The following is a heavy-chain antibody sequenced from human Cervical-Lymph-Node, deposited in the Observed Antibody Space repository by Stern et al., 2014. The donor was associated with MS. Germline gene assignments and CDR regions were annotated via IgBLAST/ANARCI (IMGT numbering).Heavy chain of an antibody. D-gene: IGHD6-19*01. V-gene: IGHV3-33*01. Sequence: DQLVESGGGVVQPGRSLRLSCAASGFPFSDYAMHWFRQAPGKGLEWVAVIWYDGSTKSHADSVKGRFTISRDTSKNTLYLQMNSLRAEDTAVYYCARDSTYTSGWDYWGQGTLVTVSS. CDR2: IWYDGSTK. J-gene: IGHJ4*02. CDR1: GFPFSDYA. CDR3: ARDSTYTSGWDY.